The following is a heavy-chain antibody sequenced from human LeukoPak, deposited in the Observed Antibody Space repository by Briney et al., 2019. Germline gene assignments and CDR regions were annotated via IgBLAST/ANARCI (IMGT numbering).Heavy chain of an antibody. Sequence: GASVKVSCKASGYTFTSYGISWVRQAPGQGLEWMGRIIPILGIANYAQKFQGRVTITADKSTSTAYMELSSLRSEDTAVYYCARARIAAAGISYYYGMDVWGQGTTVTVSS. CDR1: GYTFTSYG. CDR2: IIPILGIA. V-gene: IGHV1-69*04. CDR3: ARARIAAAGISYYYGMDV. J-gene: IGHJ6*02. D-gene: IGHD6-13*01.